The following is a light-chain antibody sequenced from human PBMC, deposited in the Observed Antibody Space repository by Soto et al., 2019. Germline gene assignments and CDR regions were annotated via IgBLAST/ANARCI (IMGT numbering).Light chain of an antibody. Sequence: QSVLTQPPSASGTPGQRVTISCSGSSSNIGSNYVYWYQQLPGTAPKLLLYRNNQRPSGVPDRFSGSKSGYTASLTVSGLQTEDEAFYYCISSAGIYHYLVFGGGTKLTVL. CDR2: RNN. CDR3: ISSAGIYHYLV. V-gene: IGLV1-47*01. J-gene: IGLJ3*02. CDR1: SSNIGSNY.